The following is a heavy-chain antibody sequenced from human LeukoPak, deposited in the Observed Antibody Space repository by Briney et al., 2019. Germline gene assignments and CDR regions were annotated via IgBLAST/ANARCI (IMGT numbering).Heavy chain of an antibody. CDR2: IYPGDSDT. V-gene: IGHV5-51*01. Sequence: GESLKISCKGSGYSFTSYWIGWVRQMPGKGLEWMGIIYPGDSDTRYSPSFHGQVTISAAKSISTAYLQWSSLQASDTAMYYCARQGGMVRDPIDYWGQGTLVTVSS. J-gene: IGHJ4*02. CDR1: GYSFTSYW. CDR3: ARQGGMVRDPIDY. D-gene: IGHD3-10*01.